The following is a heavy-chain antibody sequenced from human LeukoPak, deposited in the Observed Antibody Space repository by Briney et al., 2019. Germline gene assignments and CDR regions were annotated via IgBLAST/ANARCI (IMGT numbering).Heavy chain of an antibody. J-gene: IGHJ4*02. D-gene: IGHD6-25*01. V-gene: IGHV3-30*18. Sequence: PGRSLRLSCAASGFTFRSYGMHWVRQAPGKGLAWVAVISYDGSNKCYADSVKGRFTISRDNSKNTLYLQMNSLRAEDTAVYYCAKTSSGRGAFGYWGQGTLVTVSS. CDR2: ISYDGSNK. CDR1: GFTFRSYG. CDR3: AKTSSGRGAFGY.